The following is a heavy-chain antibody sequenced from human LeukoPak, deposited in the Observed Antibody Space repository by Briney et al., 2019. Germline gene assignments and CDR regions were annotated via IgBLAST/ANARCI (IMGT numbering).Heavy chain of an antibody. J-gene: IGHJ3*02. CDR2: IVVGSGNT. Sequence: GTSVKVSCKASGFTFTKSAMQGVRQARGQRLEWIGWIVVGSGNTNYAQKFQERVTITRDMSTSTAYMELSSLRSEDTAVYYCAADPGYCSGGSCFLKYTFDIWGQGTMVTVSS. CDR3: AADPGYCSGGSCFLKYTFDI. V-gene: IGHV1-58*02. D-gene: IGHD2-15*01. CDR1: GFTFTKSA.